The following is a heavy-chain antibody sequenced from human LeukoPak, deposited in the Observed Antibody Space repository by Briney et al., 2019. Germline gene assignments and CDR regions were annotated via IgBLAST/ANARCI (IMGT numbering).Heavy chain of an antibody. CDR1: GGSISSYY. CDR3: ARGSSGSNFDY. Sequence: SETLSLTCTVSGGSISSYYWSWIRQPPGKGLEWIGYIYYSGSTNYNPSFKSRVTISVDTSKNQFSLKLSSVTAADTAVYYCARGSSGSNFDYWGQGTLVTVSS. CDR2: IYYSGST. D-gene: IGHD3-22*01. V-gene: IGHV4-59*01. J-gene: IGHJ4*02.